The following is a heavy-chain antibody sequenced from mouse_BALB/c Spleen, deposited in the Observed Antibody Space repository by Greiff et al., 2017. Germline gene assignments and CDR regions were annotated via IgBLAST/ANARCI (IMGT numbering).Heavy chain of an antibody. CDR1: GYTFTSYN. Sequence: QVQLQQPGAELVKPGASVKMSCKASGYTFTSYNMHWVKQTPGQGLEWIGAIYPGNGDTSYNQKFKGKATLTADKSSSTAYMQLSSLTSEDSAVYYCARSLRLDYWGQGTTLTVSS. J-gene: IGHJ2*01. CDR3: ARSLRLDY. D-gene: IGHD1-2*01. V-gene: IGHV1-12*01. CDR2: IYPGNGDT.